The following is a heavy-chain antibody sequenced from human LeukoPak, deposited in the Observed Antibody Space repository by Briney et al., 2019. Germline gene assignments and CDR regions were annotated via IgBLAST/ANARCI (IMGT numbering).Heavy chain of an antibody. CDR3: ARDSYDFWSGYHYYYYYGMDV. V-gene: IGHV3-9*01. J-gene: IGHJ6*02. D-gene: IGHD3-3*01. CDR1: GFTFDDYA. Sequence: GGSLRLSCAASGFTFDDYAMHWVRQAPGKGLEWVSGISWNSGSIGYADSVRGRFTISRDNAKNSLYLQMNSLRAEDTAVYYCARDSYDFWSGYHYYYYYGMDVWGQGTTVTVSS. CDR2: ISWNSGSI.